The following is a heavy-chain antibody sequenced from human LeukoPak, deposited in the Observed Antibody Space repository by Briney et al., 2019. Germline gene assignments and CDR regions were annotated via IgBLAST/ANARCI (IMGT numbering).Heavy chain of an antibody. J-gene: IGHJ4*02. CDR1: GFTFSSYS. D-gene: IGHD2-2*01. Sequence: GGSLRLYCAASGFTFSSYSMNWGRQAPGKGLEWVSSISSSSSYIYYADSVKGRFTISRDNAKNSLYLQMNSLRAEDTAVYYCARDKVDIDYWGQGTLVTVSS. V-gene: IGHV3-21*01. CDR3: ARDKVDIDY. CDR2: ISSSSSYI.